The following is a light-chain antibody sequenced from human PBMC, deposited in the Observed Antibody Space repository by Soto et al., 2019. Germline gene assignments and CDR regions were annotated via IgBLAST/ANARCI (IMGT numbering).Light chain of an antibody. CDR2: FAS. V-gene: IGKV1-39*01. CDR3: QQSYDAPIT. Sequence: DIQVTQSPSSLSASVGDRVTITFRASQSISNYLNWFQQKPGKAPKLLISFASSLQSGVPSRFSGSGSGTDFTLSITSLQPEDFATYYCQQSYDAPITFGQGTRLEIK. CDR1: QSISNY. J-gene: IGKJ5*01.